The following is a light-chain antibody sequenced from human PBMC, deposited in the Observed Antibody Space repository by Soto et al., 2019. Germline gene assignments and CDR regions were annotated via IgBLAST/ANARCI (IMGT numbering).Light chain of an antibody. CDR2: DVN. Sequence: QSALTQPRSVSGSPGQSVTISCTGTSSDVGGYNYVTWYQQHPGKAPKLIIYDVNKRPSGVPDRFSGSKFGNTASLTISGLQVEDEADYYCCSYAGTYTYVLFGGGTKLTVL. CDR1: SSDVGGYNY. CDR3: CSYAGTYTYVL. V-gene: IGLV2-11*01. J-gene: IGLJ2*01.